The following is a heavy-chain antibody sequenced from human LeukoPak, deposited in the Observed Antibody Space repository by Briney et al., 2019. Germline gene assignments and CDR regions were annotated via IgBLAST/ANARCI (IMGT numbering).Heavy chain of an antibody. CDR2: IYSSGST. CDR1: GGSINNYY. J-gene: IGHJ4*02. V-gene: IGHV4-4*07. D-gene: IGHD5-18*01. Sequence: PSETLSLTCTVSGGSINNYYWSWIRQPAGKGLEWIGLIYSSGSTSYNPSLKSRVTMTRDTSTNTVYMDLSSLRSEDTAVYYCAREIGPIQLHLWGSAFDYWGQGTLVTVSS. CDR3: AREIGPIQLHLWGSAFDY.